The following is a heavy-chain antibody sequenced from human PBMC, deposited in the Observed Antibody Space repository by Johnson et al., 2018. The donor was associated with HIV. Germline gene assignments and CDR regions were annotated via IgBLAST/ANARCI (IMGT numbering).Heavy chain of an antibody. D-gene: IGHD3-22*01. CDR3: ARATYYYDTSGYLTRPRAFDV. Sequence: VQLVEFGGGLVQPGRSLRLSCAASGFTFDDYAMHWVRQAPGKGLEWVSGISWNSGSIGYADSVKGRFTISRDNAKNSLYLQMNSLRADDTALYYCARATYYYDTSGYLTRPRAFDVWGQGTMVTVAS. V-gene: IGHV3-9*01. J-gene: IGHJ3*01. CDR1: GFTFDDYA. CDR2: ISWNSGSI.